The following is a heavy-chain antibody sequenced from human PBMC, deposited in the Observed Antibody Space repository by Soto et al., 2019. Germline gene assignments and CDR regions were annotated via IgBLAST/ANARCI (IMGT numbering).Heavy chain of an antibody. J-gene: IGHJ5*02. CDR2: IIPIFGTA. V-gene: IGHV1-69*13. CDR3: ARDQIYGDYVISTRGPNWFDP. Sequence: SVKVSCKASGGTFSSYAISWVRQAPGQGLEWMGGIIPIFGTANYAQKFQGRVTITADESTSTAYMELSSLRSEDTAVYYCARDQIYGDYVISTRGPNWFDPWGQGTLVTVSS. D-gene: IGHD4-17*01. CDR1: GGTFSSYA.